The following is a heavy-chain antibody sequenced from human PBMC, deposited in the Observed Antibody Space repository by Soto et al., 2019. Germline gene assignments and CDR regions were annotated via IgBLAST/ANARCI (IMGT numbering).Heavy chain of an antibody. CDR2: IYYSGST. Sequence: QVQLQESGPGLVKPSETLSLTCTVSGGSISSYYWSWIRQPPGKGLEWIGYIYYSGSTNYNPSLKPRLTISADTSTNQFSLTLSSVPAADTAVYYCATVWASTFDYWGQGTLVTVSS. CDR1: GGSISSYY. CDR3: ATVWASTFDY. V-gene: IGHV4-59*01. J-gene: IGHJ4*02. D-gene: IGHD7-27*01.